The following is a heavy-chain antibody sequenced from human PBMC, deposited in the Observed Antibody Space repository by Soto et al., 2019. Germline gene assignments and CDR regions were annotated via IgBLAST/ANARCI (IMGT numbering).Heavy chain of an antibody. V-gene: IGHV3-21*01. D-gene: IGHD6-6*01. J-gene: IGHJ3*02. Sequence: EVQLVESGGGLVKPGGSLRLSCAASGITFSSYSMNWVRQAPGKGLEWVSSISSTGTYIDYADSVKGRFTISRDNAKNSLLLQMDSLRAEDAALYYFARETNPHCSSSHACDIWGQGTMFTGSA. CDR1: GITFSSYS. CDR3: ARETNPHCSSSHACDI. CDR2: ISSTGTYI.